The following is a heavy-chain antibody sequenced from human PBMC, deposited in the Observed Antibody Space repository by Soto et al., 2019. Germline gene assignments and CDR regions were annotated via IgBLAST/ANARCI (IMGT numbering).Heavy chain of an antibody. Sequence: SETLSLTCTVSGGSISSYYCSWIRQPPGKGLEWIGYIYYSGSTNYNPSLKSRVTISVDTSKNQFPLKLSSVTAADTAVYYCARTGAVANRYYFDYWGQGTLVTVSS. CDR1: GGSISSYY. CDR3: ARTGAVANRYYFDY. D-gene: IGHD6-19*01. V-gene: IGHV4-59*08. CDR2: IYYSGST. J-gene: IGHJ4*02.